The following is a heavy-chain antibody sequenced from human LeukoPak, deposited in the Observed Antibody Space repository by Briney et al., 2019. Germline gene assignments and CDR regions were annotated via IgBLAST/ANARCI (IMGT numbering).Heavy chain of an antibody. CDR3: ARIRLYDSSGYHFDY. V-gene: IGHV2-70*01. CDR1: GFSLNSSPMC. D-gene: IGHD3-22*01. J-gene: IGHJ4*02. Sequence: SGPTLVNPTQTLTLTCTFSGFSLNSSPMCVSWIRQPPGKALEWLALIEWDDDEYYSTSLKTRLTISKGTSKNQVVLTMTNMDPVDTATYYCARIRLYDSSGYHFDYWGQGTLVTVSS. CDR2: IEWDDDE.